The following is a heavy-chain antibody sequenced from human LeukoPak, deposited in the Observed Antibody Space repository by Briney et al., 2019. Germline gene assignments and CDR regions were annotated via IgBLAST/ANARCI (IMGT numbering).Heavy chain of an antibody. Sequence: SETLSLTCTVLGGSISSYYWSWIRRPAGKGLGWIGRIYTIGRANYDPSLKSRVTMSVNTSKNQSSLKPSSVTAAHTAVYYCVMRPWTDFGYKLDAFDIWGQGTMVTVSS. D-gene: IGHD1-14*01. CDR1: GGSISSYY. J-gene: IGHJ3*02. CDR2: IYTIGRA. V-gene: IGHV4-4*07. CDR3: VMRPWTDFGYKLDAFDI.